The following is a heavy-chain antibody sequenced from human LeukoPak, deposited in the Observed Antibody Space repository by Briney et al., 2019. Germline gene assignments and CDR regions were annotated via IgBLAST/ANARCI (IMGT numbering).Heavy chain of an antibody. CDR2: ISSSGSTI. Sequence: GGSLRLSCVASGFTFSSYEMNWVRQAPGKGLEWVSYISSSGSTIYYADSVKGRFTISRDNAKNSLYLQMNSLRAEDTAVYYCARVVKQQLRPWGQGTLVTVSS. CDR3: ARVVKQQLRP. V-gene: IGHV3-48*03. J-gene: IGHJ5*02. D-gene: IGHD6-13*01. CDR1: GFTFSSYE.